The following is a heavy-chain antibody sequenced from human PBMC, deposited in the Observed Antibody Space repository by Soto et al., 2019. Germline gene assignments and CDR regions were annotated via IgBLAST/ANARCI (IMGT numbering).Heavy chain of an antibody. J-gene: IGHJ6*03. CDR1: GFTFSSYG. CDR3: ARDPSVYYYMDV. Sequence: GGSLRLSCAASGFTFSSYGMHWVRQAPGKGLEWVAVIWYDGSNKYYADSVKGRFTISRDNSKNTLYLQMNSLRAEDTAVYYCARDPSVYYYMDVWGKGTTVTVSS. V-gene: IGHV3-33*01. CDR2: IWYDGSNK.